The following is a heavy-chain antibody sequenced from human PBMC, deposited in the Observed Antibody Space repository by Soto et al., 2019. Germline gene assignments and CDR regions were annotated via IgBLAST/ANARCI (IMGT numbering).Heavy chain of an antibody. CDR2: VWYTGIT. CDR1: GVSITDYY. CDR3: ARERPDGARLDP. J-gene: IGHJ5*02. V-gene: IGHV4-59*01. Sequence: SETLSLTCAVSGVSITDYYRTWIRQAPGKGLEWIGFVWYTGITNYNPSLKNRVTLAVDMSKNQFSLELRSVTAADTAVYYCARERPDGARLDPWGQGTLVTVSS. D-gene: IGHD6-6*01.